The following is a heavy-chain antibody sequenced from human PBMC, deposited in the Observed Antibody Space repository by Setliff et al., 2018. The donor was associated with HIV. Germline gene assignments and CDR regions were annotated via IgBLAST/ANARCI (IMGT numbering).Heavy chain of an antibody. CDR1: GYSFTNYW. D-gene: IGHD3-22*01. CDR3: ARFVHSSGWHSSSYYYYMDV. CDR2: IYPGDSDI. V-gene: IGHV5-51*01. J-gene: IGHJ6*03. Sequence: GESLKISCKGSGYSFTNYWIGWVRQMPGKGLEWMGIIYPGDSDIQYSPSLQGQVTISADTSISTAYLQWSSLKASDTAMYYCARFVHSSGWHSSSYYYYMDVWGKGTTVTVSS.